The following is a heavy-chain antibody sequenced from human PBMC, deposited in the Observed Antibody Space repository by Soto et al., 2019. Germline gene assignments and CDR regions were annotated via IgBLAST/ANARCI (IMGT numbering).Heavy chain of an antibody. D-gene: IGHD2-8*02. V-gene: IGHV4-34*01. CDR1: GESFSGYS. CDR2: INYYGST. J-gene: IGHJ4*02. CDR3: AKEHYTGFDI. Sequence: SETLSLTCIVSGESFSGYSWTWIHQPPGEGREWIGEINYYGSTVFSASLGGRATISLGTCKTQVSVTLTSVTAADTATYYCAKEHYTGFDIWAPGTLVTVSS.